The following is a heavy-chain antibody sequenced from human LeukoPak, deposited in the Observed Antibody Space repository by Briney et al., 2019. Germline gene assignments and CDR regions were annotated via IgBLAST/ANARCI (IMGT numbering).Heavy chain of an antibody. J-gene: IGHJ3*02. V-gene: IGHV3-74*01. CDR1: GFTFTDYW. Sequence: GGSLRLSCAASGFTFTDYWMHWVRQAPGKGLVWVSRISADGRMTDYEDSVKGRFTVSRDNAKHTLYLQMNRVRAEDTAVYYCARGGFTYGPATLGALDIWGQGTMVPVSS. CDR3: ARGGFTYGPATLGALDI. CDR2: ISADGRMT. D-gene: IGHD5-18*01.